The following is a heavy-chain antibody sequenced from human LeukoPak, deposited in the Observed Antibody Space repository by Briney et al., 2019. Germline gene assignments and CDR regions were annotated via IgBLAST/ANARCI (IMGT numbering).Heavy chain of an antibody. D-gene: IGHD3-22*01. CDR1: GFTFTSYT. J-gene: IGHJ4*02. CDR3: ASDRYYDSSGVYYFDY. Sequence: GGSLRLSSAVSGFTFTSYTMHWVRQAPGKGLEWVAVISYDGSNTYYADSVKGRFTISRDISKNPLYLQMNSLRAEDTAVYYGASDRYYDSSGVYYFDYWGQGTLVTVSS. V-gene: IGHV3-30-3*01. CDR2: ISYDGSNT.